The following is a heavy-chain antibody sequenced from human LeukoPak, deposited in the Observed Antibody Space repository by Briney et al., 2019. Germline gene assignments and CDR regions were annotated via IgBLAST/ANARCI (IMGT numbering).Heavy chain of an antibody. D-gene: IGHD3-10*02. CDR2: ISSSGSTI. CDR1: GFTFSNHG. V-gene: IGHV3-48*04. Sequence: GGSLRLSCTASGFTFSNHGMDWVRQAPGKGLEWVSYISSSGSTIYYADSVKGRFTISRDNAKNSLYLQMNSLRAEDTAVYYCAELGITMIGGVWGKGTTVTISS. J-gene: IGHJ6*04. CDR3: AELGITMIGGV.